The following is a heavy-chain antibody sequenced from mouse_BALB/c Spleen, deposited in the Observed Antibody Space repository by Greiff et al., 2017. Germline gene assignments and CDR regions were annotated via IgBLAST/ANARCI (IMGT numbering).Heavy chain of an antibody. V-gene: IGHV5-17*02. J-gene: IGHJ3*01. CDR2: ISSGSSTI. Sequence: EVQLVESGGGLVQPGGSRKLSCAASGFTFSRFGMHWVRQAPEKGLEWVAYISSGSSTIYYADTVKGRFTISRDNPKNTLFLQMTSLRSEDTAMYYCARRDDYDGFACWGQGTLVTVSA. CDR3: ARRDDYDGFAC. CDR1: GFTFSRFG. D-gene: IGHD2-4*01.